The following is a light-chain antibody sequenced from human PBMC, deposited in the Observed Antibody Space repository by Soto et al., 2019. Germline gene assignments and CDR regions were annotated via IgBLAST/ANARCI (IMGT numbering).Light chain of an antibody. J-gene: IGKJ5*01. CDR1: QTIRDY. Sequence: IQITQSPSSLSASVGDRVAITCRASQTIRDYLHWYQQKPGKAPKLLIYAASTLQSGVPSRFSGSGSGTDFTLTISSLQPEDFAAYYCQQSYNTPRSITFAQGTRLEIK. V-gene: IGKV1-39*01. CDR3: QQSYNTPRSIT. CDR2: AAS.